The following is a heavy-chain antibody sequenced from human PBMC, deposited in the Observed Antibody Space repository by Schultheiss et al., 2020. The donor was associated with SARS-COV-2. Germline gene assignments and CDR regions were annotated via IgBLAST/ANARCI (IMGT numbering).Heavy chain of an antibody. CDR3: ARDRGAGDQGRAFDI. Sequence: SETLSLTCTVSGGSVSSGSYYWSWIRQPPGKGLEWIGYIYYSGSTNYNPSLKSRVTISVDTSKNQFSLKLSSVTAADTAVYYCARDRGAGDQGRAFDIWGQGTMVTVSS. D-gene: IGHD7-27*01. V-gene: IGHV4-61*01. CDR1: GGSVSSGSYY. CDR2: IYYSGST. J-gene: IGHJ3*02.